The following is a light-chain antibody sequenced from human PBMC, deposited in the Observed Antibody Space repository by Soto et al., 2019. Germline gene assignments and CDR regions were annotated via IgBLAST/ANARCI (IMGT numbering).Light chain of an antibody. Sequence: EIVMTQSPATLSLSAGERAALSCRASQSIKSELAWYQQKPGQPPRLLIYGASTRATGVPARFTGSESGSEFNLTISGLQSEDFAVYYCQEGHNWPITFGQGTRPEI. CDR1: QSIKSE. V-gene: IGKV3-15*01. J-gene: IGKJ2*01. CDR2: GAS. CDR3: QEGHNWPIT.